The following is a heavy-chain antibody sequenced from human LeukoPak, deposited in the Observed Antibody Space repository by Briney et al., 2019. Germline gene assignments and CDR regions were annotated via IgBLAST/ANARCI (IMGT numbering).Heavy chain of an antibody. CDR3: ARGGSITMVRGVPFDY. CDR2: IYYSGST. D-gene: IGHD3-10*01. J-gene: IGHJ4*02. CDR1: GGSISSYY. Sequence: SETLSLTCTASGGSISSYYWSWIRQPPGKGLEWIGYIYYSGSTNYNPSLKSRVTISVDTSKNQFSLKLSSVTAADTAVYYCARGGSITMVRGVPFDYWGQGTLVTVSS. V-gene: IGHV4-59*01.